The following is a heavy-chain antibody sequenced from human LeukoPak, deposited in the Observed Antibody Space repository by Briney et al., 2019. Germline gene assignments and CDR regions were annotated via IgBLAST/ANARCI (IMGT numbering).Heavy chain of an antibody. V-gene: IGHV4-30-4*01. CDR3: ATVPRDSSGYYYGHDAFDI. CDR2: IYYSGST. CDR1: GGSISSGDYY. D-gene: IGHD3-22*01. J-gene: IGHJ3*02. Sequence: SETLSLTCTVSGGSISSGDYYWSWIRQPPGEGLEWIGYIYYSGSTYYNPSLKSRVTISVDTSKNQFSLKLSSVTAADTAVYYCATVPRDSSGYYYGHDAFDIWGQGTMVTVSS.